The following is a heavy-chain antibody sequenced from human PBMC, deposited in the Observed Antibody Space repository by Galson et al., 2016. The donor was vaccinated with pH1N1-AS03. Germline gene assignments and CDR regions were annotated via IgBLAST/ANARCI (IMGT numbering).Heavy chain of an antibody. Sequence: SLRLSCAASGFTFTDYYMTWIRQAPGKGLELISYISSRGSTKHYADSVKGRFAISRDDTKKSVYLQMDRLRVEDTAVYYCARDWGFSWTSRPTFDFWGQGTMVAVSA. D-gene: IGHD6-13*01. CDR2: ISSRGSTK. V-gene: IGHV3-11*01. CDR1: GFTFTDYY. CDR3: ARDWGFSWTSRPTFDF. J-gene: IGHJ3*01.